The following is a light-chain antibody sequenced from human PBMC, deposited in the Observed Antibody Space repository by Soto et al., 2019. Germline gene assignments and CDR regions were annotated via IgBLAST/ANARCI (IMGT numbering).Light chain of an antibody. J-gene: IGLJ3*02. CDR2: EVN. V-gene: IGLV2-14*01. CDR1: SSDVGNYKY. CDR3: LSYTSANTRV. Sequence: QSALTQPASVSGSPGQSITISCTGTSSDVGNYKYVSWYQQHPGKAPKLMIYEVNNRPSGVSNRFSGSKSGNTASLTISGLQPEDEADYYCLSYTSANTRVFGGGTKVTVL.